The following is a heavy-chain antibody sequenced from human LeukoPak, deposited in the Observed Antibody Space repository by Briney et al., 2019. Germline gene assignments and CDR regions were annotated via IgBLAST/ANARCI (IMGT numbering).Heavy chain of an antibody. D-gene: IGHD5-24*01. Sequence: GASVKVSCKASGYTFTSYAMHWVRQAPGQRLEWMGWINAGNGNTKYSQKFQGRVTITRDTSASTAYMELSSLRSEDTAVYYCARGRWSATTATYYLDFWGQGTLVTVSS. CDR2: INAGNGNT. V-gene: IGHV1-3*01. CDR1: GYTFTSYA. J-gene: IGHJ4*02. CDR3: ARGRWSATTATYYLDF.